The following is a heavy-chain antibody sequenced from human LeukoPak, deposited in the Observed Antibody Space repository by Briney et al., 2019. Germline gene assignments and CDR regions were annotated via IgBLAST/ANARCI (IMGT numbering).Heavy chain of an antibody. CDR1: GYTFTSYA. D-gene: IGHD3-22*01. Sequence: ASVKVSCKASGYTFTSYAMNWVRQAPGQGLEWMEWINTNTGNPTYAQGFTGRFVFSLDTSVSTAYLQISSLKAEDTAVYYCARLGNYYYDSSGLQPPTYYYYMDVWGKGTTVTVSS. CDR3: ARLGNYYYDSSGLQPPTYYYYMDV. CDR2: INTNTGNP. V-gene: IGHV7-4-1*02. J-gene: IGHJ6*03.